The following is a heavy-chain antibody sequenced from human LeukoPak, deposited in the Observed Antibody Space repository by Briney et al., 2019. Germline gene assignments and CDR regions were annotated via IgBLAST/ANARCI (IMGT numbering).Heavy chain of an antibody. CDR1: GFTFSSYA. V-gene: IGHV3-23*01. Sequence: GSLRLSCAASGFTFSSYAMTWVRQAPGKGLEWVSEISGSGASTYYADSVKGRFTISRDNSKNTLYLQMNSLRADDTAVFYCAKIRRADDDYWGQGTLVTVSS. CDR3: AKIRRADDDY. J-gene: IGHJ4*02. CDR2: ISGSGAST. D-gene: IGHD3-10*01.